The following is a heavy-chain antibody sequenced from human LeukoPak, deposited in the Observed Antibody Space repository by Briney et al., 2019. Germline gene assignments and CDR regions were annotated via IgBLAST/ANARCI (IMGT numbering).Heavy chain of an antibody. J-gene: IGHJ4*02. V-gene: IGHV3-48*01. CDR2: ISSSSSTI. D-gene: IGHD1-26*01. CDR3: ARARFRGSYLLDY. CDR1: GFTFSSYS. Sequence: PGGSLRLSCAASGFTFSSYSMNWVRQAPGKGLEWVSYISSSSSTIYYADSVKGRFTISRDNAKNSLYLQMNSLRAEDTAVYYCARARFRGSYLLDYWGQGTLVTVSS.